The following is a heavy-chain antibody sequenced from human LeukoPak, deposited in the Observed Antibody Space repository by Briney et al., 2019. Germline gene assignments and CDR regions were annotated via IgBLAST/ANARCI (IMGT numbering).Heavy chain of an antibody. CDR2: IYYSGST. CDR1: GGSINSSSYY. CDR3: ARVGGYDFWSGYYGANWFDP. V-gene: IGHV4-39*07. J-gene: IGHJ5*02. Sequence: SETLSLTCTVSGGSINSSSYYWGWIRQPPGKGLEWIGSIYYSGSTYYNPSLKSRVTISVDTSKNQFSLKLSSVTAADTAVYYCARVGGYDFWSGYYGANWFDPWGQGTLVTVSS. D-gene: IGHD3-3*01.